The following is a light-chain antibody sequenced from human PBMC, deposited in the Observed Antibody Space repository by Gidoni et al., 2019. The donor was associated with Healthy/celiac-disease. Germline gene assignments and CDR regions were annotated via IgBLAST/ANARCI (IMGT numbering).Light chain of an antibody. CDR1: QSISSW. V-gene: IGKV1-5*03. CDR2: KAS. CDR3: QQYNSYSYT. Sequence: DIQMTQSPSTLSASVGDRVTIPCRASQSISSWLAWYQQKPGKAPKLLIYKASSVESGDPSRFSGSGSGTEFTLTISSLQPDDFATYYCQQYNSYSYTFGQGTKLEIK. J-gene: IGKJ2*01.